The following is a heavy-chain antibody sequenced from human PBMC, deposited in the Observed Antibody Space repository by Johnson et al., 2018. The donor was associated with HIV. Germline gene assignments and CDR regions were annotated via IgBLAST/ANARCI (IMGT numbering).Heavy chain of an antibody. CDR3: AKGGRFDAFDI. V-gene: IGHV3-66*01. CDR1: GITVGTNY. J-gene: IGHJ3*02. Sequence: VQLVESGGGLVQPGGSLRLSCAASGITVGTNYMSWVRQAPGKGLEWVSVIYSGGSTFNAHSVKGRFTISRDNSKNTLYLQMNSLRAEDTAVYYCAKGGRFDAFDIWGQGTMVTVSS. CDR2: IYSGGST. D-gene: IGHD3-16*01.